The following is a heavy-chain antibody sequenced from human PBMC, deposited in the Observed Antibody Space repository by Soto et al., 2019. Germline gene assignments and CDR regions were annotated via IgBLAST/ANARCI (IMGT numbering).Heavy chain of an antibody. CDR3: ARRGSGSNSDF. Sequence: QVHLVQSGAEVRKPGASVKVSCRASGYAFTSNSMQWVRQAPGQGLEWMGIINPNADTTTYAQKFQGXXTXTXXTSTSTVYMELTSLRSEDTAVYYCARRGSGSNSDFWGQGTLVTVSS. J-gene: IGHJ4*02. V-gene: IGHV1-46*03. CDR1: GYAFTSNS. CDR2: INPNADTT. D-gene: IGHD3-10*01.